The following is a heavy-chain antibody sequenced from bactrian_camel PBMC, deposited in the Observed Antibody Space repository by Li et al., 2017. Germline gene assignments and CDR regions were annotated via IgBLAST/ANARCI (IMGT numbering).Heavy chain of an antibody. Sequence: VQLVESGGGSVQAGASLRLSCVISSDMKLSYMAWFRQTPETEREAVATIYIHTGRTTAADSVKGRFTISHDAAKSTLYLQMNSLKPEDSAMYYCAATHRASEHYTLLRPDEYAFWGQGTQVTVS. CDR3: AATHRASEHYTLLRPDEYAF. D-gene: IGHD2*01. V-gene: IGHV3S42*01. CDR1: SDMKLSY. J-gene: IGHJ4*01. CDR2: IYIHTGRT.